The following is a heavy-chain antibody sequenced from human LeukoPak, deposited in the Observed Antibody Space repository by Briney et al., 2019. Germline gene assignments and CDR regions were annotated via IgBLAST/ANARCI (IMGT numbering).Heavy chain of an antibody. CDR3: ARDQAFKAVAGNWFDP. V-gene: IGHV4-59*12. J-gene: IGHJ5*02. Sequence: ASETLSLTCTVSGGSISNYYWNWIRQPPGKGLEWIGYIYYSGSPNYNPSLKSRVTMSVDTSKNQFSLKLSSVTAADTAVYYCARDQAFKAVAGNWFDPWGQGTLVTVSS. CDR2: IYYSGSP. D-gene: IGHD6-19*01. CDR1: GGSISNYY.